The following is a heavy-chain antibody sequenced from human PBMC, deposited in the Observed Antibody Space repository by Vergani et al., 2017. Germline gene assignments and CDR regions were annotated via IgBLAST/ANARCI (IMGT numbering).Heavy chain of an antibody. Sequence: QLQLQESCPGLVKPSEPLSLTCTVSGGPISSSSYYWGWTRQPPGKGLDWIGRIYYRGSTYYNPSLKRRVTISVDTSKNQFSWKLRSVTAAHTAGYYCARHGYCSSASCDIGSFWYSGGQGTMLSVSS. CDR3: ARHGYCSSASCDIGSFWYS. D-gene: IGHD2-2*03. CDR2: IYYRGST. V-gene: IGHV4-39*01. J-gene: IGHJ3*01. CDR1: GGPISSSSYY.